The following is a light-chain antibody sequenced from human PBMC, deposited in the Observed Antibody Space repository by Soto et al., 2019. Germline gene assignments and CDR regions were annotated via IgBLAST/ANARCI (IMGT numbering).Light chain of an antibody. CDR1: SSDVGAYNF. Sequence: QSVLTQPASVSGSPGQSITISCTGSSSDVGAYNFVSWYQHHPGKAPKLILYEVTTHPSGVSSRFSGSKSGNTASLTISGLQADDEADYSCCSFAGSYTYVFGTGTKVTVL. CDR2: EVT. J-gene: IGLJ1*01. V-gene: IGLV2-14*01. CDR3: CSFAGSYTYV.